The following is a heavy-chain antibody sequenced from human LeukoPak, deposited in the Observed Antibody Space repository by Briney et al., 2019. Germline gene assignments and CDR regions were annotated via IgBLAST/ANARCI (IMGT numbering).Heavy chain of an antibody. Sequence: GGSLRLSCAASGFTFSTYAMSWVRQAPWKGLEWVSGISGSGSSTYSADSVKGRFTISRDNAKNTLYLQMNSLRAEDTAVYYCAKARYYDSSGYLYYFDYWGQGTLVTVSS. CDR2: ISGSGSST. V-gene: IGHV3-23*01. D-gene: IGHD3-22*01. CDR3: AKARYYDSSGYLYYFDY. J-gene: IGHJ4*02. CDR1: GFTFSTYA.